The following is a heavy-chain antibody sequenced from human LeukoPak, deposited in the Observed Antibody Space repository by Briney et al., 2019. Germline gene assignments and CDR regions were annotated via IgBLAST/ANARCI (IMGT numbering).Heavy chain of an antibody. V-gene: IGHV4-34*01. CDR3: ARQTGSGLFILP. J-gene: IGHJ4*02. D-gene: IGHD3/OR15-3a*01. Sequence: ASETLSLTCAVYGGSFSGYYWSWIRQPPGKGLEWIGEINHSGSTNYNPSLKSRVTISVDTSKNQFSLKLSSVTAADTAVYYCARQTGSGLFILPGGQGTLVTVSS. CDR2: INHSGST. CDR1: GGSFSGYY.